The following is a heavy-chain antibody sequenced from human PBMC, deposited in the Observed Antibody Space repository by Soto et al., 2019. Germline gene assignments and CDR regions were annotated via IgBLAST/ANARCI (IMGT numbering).Heavy chain of an antibody. CDR2: IYWDDDK. D-gene: IGHD3-16*01. V-gene: IGHV2-5*02. CDR3: AHIPNYYQYDWFDP. Sequence: QITLKESGPTLVKPTQTLTLTCTFSGFSLTTRGVGVGWIRQPPGKALECLALIYWDDDKRYSPSLQSRLSITTDTSKTQVVLTMTNVDPVDTATYYCAHIPNYYQYDWFDPWGQGTLVSVSS. CDR1: GFSLTTRGVG. J-gene: IGHJ5*02.